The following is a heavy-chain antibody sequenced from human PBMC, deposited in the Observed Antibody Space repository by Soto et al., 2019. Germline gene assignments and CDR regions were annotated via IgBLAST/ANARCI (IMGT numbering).Heavy chain of an antibody. CDR3: ARWNGYGDS. CDR1: GFMFRNYG. D-gene: IGHD1-1*01. Sequence: GGSLRLSCVASGFMFRNYGLHWVRQAPGKGLEWVSGFSGSSGNTYYADSVKGRFTISRDNSKNTVYLQMNSLRAEDTAVYYCARWNGYGDSWGQGTLVTVSS. V-gene: IGHV3-23*01. CDR2: FSGSSGNT. J-gene: IGHJ4*02.